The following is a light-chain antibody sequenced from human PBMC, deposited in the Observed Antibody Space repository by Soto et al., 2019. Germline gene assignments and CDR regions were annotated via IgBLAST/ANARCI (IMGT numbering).Light chain of an antibody. J-gene: IGLJ1*01. V-gene: IGLV2-14*01. CDR2: EVS. Sequence: QSALTQPPSLSGSPGQSITISCTGTSSDVGGYTSVSWYQQHPGKAPKLVIYEVSDRPSGVSSRFSGSKSGNTASLTISGLQAEDEADYYCSSYTSDSTYVFGTGTKVTVL. CDR3: SSYTSDSTYV. CDR1: SSDVGGYTS.